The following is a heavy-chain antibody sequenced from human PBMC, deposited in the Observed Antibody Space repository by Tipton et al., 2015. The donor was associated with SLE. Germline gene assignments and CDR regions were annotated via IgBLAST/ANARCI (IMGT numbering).Heavy chain of an antibody. CDR2: IHHSGDT. V-gene: IGHV4-31*03. D-gene: IGHD3-10*01. CDR1: GGSIRSGGYY. Sequence: TLSLTCTVFGGSIRSGGYYWSWIRQHPGKGLEWIGYIHHSGDTYYNLSLKSRLGVSVDTSENQFSLRLNSESAADTAVYYCARIYGSGNWCFDLWGRGTLVIVSS. CDR3: ARIYGSGNWCFDL. J-gene: IGHJ2*01.